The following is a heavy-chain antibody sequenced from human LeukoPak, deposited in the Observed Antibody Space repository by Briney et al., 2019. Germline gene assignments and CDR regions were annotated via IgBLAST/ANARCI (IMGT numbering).Heavy chain of an antibody. Sequence: GGSLRLSCAASGFTFSSYWMHWVRQAPGKGLEWVSVIYSGGSTYYADSVKGRFAISRDNSKNTLYLQMNSLRAEDTAVYYCARDLWNYYDSGSLDYWGQGTLVTVSS. CDR1: GFTFSSYW. V-gene: IGHV3-66*01. CDR3: ARDLWNYYDSGSLDY. CDR2: IYSGGST. D-gene: IGHD3-10*01. J-gene: IGHJ4*02.